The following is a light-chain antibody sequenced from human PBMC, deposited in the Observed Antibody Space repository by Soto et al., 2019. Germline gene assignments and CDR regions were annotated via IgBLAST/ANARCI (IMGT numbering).Light chain of an antibody. Sequence: QPVLTPPPSASASLGASVTLTCTLSSGYSNYKVDWYQQRPGKGPRFVMRVGTGGIVGSKGDGIPDRFSVLGSGLNRYLTIKNIQEEDESDYHCGADHGSGSNFVVFGGGTKVTVL. CDR2: VGTGGIVG. V-gene: IGLV9-49*01. CDR3: GADHGSGSNFVV. CDR1: SGYSNYK. J-gene: IGLJ2*01.